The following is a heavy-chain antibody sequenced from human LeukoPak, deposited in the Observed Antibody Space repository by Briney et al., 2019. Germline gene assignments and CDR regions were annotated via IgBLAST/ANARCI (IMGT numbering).Heavy chain of an antibody. D-gene: IGHD3-22*01. CDR2: IYPGDSDT. V-gene: IGHV5-51*01. CDR1: GSRFTSYW. J-gene: IGHJ4*02. CDR3: ARRYYDSSGYYLFDY. Sequence: PGESLKISFKGSGSRFTSYWIGWVRQMPGKGLERMGIIYPGDSDTRYSPSFQGQVTISADKSISTAYLQWSSLKASDTAMYHCARRYYDSSGYYLFDYWGQGTLVTVSS.